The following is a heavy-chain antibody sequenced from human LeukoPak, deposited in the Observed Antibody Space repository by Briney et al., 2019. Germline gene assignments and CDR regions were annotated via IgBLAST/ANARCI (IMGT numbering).Heavy chain of an antibody. CDR2: IYTSGST. J-gene: IGHJ4*02. CDR3: AREEDCSGGSCYVVY. D-gene: IGHD2-15*01. Sequence: KPSETLSLTCTVSGGSISSYYWSWIRQPARKGLEWIGRIYTSGSTNYNPPLKSRVTMSVDTSKNQFSLKLSSVTAADTAVYYCAREEDCSGGSCYVVYWGQGTLVTVSS. V-gene: IGHV4-4*07. CDR1: GGSISSYY.